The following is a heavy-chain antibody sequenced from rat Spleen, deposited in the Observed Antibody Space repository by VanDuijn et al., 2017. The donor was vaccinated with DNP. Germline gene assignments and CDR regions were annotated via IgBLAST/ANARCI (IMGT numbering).Heavy chain of an antibody. V-gene: IGHV5-31*01. CDR3: TTFEGRNA. Sequence: EVQLVESGGDPVQPGRSLTLSCVVSGFTFNKDWMTWVRQVPGKGLEWIASITTGGEITYYPDSVKGRFTISRDHATNTLYLRLNSLRSEDTATYYCTTFEGRNAWGQGTSVTVSS. CDR2: ITTGGEIT. J-gene: IGHJ4*01. D-gene: IGHD1-11*01. CDR1: GFTFNKDW.